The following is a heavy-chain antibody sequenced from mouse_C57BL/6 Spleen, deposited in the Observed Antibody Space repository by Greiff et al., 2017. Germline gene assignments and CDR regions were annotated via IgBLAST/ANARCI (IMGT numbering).Heavy chain of an antibody. D-gene: IGHD4-1*01. CDR2: IHPNSGST. CDR1: GYTFTSYW. V-gene: IGHV1-64*01. Sequence: VQLLQPGAELVKPGASVKLSCKASGYTFTSYWMHWVKQRPGQCLEWIGMIHPNSGSTNYNEKLKSNATLTVDKSSSTAYMQLSSLTSEDSAVYYCARGGLGPMDYWGQGTSVTVSS. CDR3: ARGGLGPMDY. J-gene: IGHJ4*01.